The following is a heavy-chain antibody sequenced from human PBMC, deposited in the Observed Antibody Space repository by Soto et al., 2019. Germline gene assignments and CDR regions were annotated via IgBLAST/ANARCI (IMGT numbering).Heavy chain of an antibody. V-gene: IGHV1-18*01. Sequence: GASVKVSCKASGYTFTSYGISWMRQAPGQGLEWMGWISAYNGNTNYAQKLQGRVTMTTDTSTSTAYMELRSLRSDDTAVYYCAGRIAVAGHDAFDIWGQGTMVTVSS. CDR1: GYTFTSYG. CDR2: ISAYNGNT. D-gene: IGHD6-19*01. CDR3: AGRIAVAGHDAFDI. J-gene: IGHJ3*02.